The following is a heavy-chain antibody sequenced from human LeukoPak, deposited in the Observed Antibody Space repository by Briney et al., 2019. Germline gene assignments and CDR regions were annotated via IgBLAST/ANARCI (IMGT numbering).Heavy chain of an antibody. V-gene: IGHV3-23*01. D-gene: IGHD2-2*01. CDR2: ISGSGGGT. Sequence: SGGSLRLSCAASGFTFSSSSMNWVRQAPGKGLEWVSTISGSGGGTYYADSVKGRFTISRDNSRNTVYLQMNSLRAEDTAVYYCAKVLGLVCLDYWGQGTLVTVSS. CDR1: GFTFSSSS. J-gene: IGHJ4*02. CDR3: AKVLGLVCLDY.